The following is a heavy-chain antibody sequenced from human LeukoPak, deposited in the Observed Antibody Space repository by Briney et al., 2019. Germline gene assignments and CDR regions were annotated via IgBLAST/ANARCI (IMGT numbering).Heavy chain of an antibody. CDR3: ARDRSEYFQH. Sequence: GGSLRLSCAASGFTVSSNYMSWVRQAPGKGLEWVSVIQSGGTTYYADSVKGRFIISRDNSKNTLYLQLNSLRAEDTAVYYCARDRSEYFQHWGQGTLVTVSS. CDR1: GFTVSSNY. CDR2: IQSGGTT. V-gene: IGHV3-53*01. J-gene: IGHJ1*01.